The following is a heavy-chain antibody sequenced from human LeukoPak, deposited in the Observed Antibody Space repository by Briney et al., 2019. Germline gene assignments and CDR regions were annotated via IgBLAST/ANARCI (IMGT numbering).Heavy chain of an antibody. Sequence: SETLSLTCTVSGGPISSYYCSWIRQPPGKGLEWIGYIYHSGSTNYNPSLKSRVTISVDTSKNQFSLKLSSVTAADTAVYYCARLHYDSSGYYYFDYWGQGTLVTVSS. D-gene: IGHD3-22*01. CDR1: GGPISSYY. CDR2: IYHSGST. CDR3: ARLHYDSSGYYYFDY. J-gene: IGHJ4*02. V-gene: IGHV4-59*01.